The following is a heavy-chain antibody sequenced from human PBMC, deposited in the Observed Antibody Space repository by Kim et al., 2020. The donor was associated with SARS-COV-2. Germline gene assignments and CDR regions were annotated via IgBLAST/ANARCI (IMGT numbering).Heavy chain of an antibody. V-gene: IGHV4-39*01. J-gene: IGHJ5*02. CDR1: GGSISSSSYY. CDR3: ARRESFGDQTHYNWFDP. CDR2: IYYSGST. D-gene: IGHD3-10*01. Sequence: SETLSLTCTVSGGSISSSSYYWGWIRQPPGKGLEWIGSIYYSGSTYYNPSLKSRVTISVDTSKNQFSLKLSSVTAADTAVYYCARRESFGDQTHYNWFDPWGQGTLVTVSS.